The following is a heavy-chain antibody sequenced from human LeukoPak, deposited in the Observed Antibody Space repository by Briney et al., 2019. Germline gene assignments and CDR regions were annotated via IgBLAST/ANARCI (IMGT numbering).Heavy chain of an antibody. J-gene: IGHJ4*02. D-gene: IGHD2-2*01. CDR2: ISNSSSYI. Sequence: GGSLRLTCAASGFTFSSYSMNWVRQAPGKGLEWVSSISNSSSYIYNPDSVKGRFTISSDNANHSLYMHRTSLRAEDTAVYYCARVQDCSSTSCYFGTFDYWGQGTLVTVSA. V-gene: IGHV3-21*01. CDR3: ARVQDCSSTSCYFGTFDY. CDR1: GFTFSSYS.